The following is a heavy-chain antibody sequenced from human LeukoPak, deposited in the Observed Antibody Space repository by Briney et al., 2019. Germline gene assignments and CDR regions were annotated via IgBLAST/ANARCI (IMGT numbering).Heavy chain of an antibody. CDR2: VDHTGST. V-gene: IGHV4-59*12. CDR3: ARGGSIAAIDY. D-gene: IGHD6-25*01. Sequence: SESLSLTCSVSDDSITMYYWTWIRQPPGKGLEWIGYVDHTGSTNFNPSLNGRVSISRDTTNNLFSLKLSSVTAADTAVYYCARGGSIAAIDYWGQGTLVTVSS. J-gene: IGHJ4*02. CDR1: DDSITMYY.